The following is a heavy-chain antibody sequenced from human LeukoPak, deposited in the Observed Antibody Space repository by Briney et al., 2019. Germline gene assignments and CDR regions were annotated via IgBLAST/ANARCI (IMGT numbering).Heavy chain of an antibody. CDR1: GFTFSSYS. Sequence: GGSLRLSCAASGFTFSSYSMNWVRQAPGKGLEWVSSISSSSSYIYYADSVKGRFTISRDNGKNSLYLQMNSLRAEDTAVYYCARDDHIVATFDYWGQGTLVTVSS. V-gene: IGHV3-21*01. D-gene: IGHD5-12*01. CDR3: ARDDHIVATFDY. J-gene: IGHJ4*02. CDR2: ISSSSSYI.